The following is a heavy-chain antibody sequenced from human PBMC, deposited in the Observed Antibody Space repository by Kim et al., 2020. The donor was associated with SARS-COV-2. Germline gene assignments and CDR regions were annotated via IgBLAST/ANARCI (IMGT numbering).Heavy chain of an antibody. CDR2: ISYDGSNN. D-gene: IGHD1-26*01. CDR3: AKSVSGSDFGYDY. J-gene: IGHJ4*02. Sequence: GGSLRLSCAASGFTFNTYGMHWVRQAPGKGLEWVAVISYDGSNNYSADALKGRFTITRDNSKDTLYRQMNSLGIEDTAVYYSAKSVSGSDFGYDYWGQGTVVTVSS. CDR1: GFTFNTYG. V-gene: IGHV3-30*18.